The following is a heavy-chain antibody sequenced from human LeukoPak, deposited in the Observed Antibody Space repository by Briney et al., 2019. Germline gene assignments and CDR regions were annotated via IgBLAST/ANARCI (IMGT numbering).Heavy chain of an antibody. V-gene: IGHV3-23*01. Sequence: NPGGSLRLPCAASGFTFSSYAMSWVRQAPGKGLEWVSAISGSGGSTYYADSVKGRFTISRDNSKNTLYLQMNSLRAEDTAVYYCAKDTGRIAASYFDYWGQGTLVTVSS. D-gene: IGHD6-13*01. CDR1: GFTFSSYA. CDR2: ISGSGGST. CDR3: AKDTGRIAASYFDY. J-gene: IGHJ4*02.